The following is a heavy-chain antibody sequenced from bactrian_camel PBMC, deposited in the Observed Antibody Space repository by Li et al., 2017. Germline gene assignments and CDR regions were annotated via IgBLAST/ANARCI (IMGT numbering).Heavy chain of an antibody. V-gene: IGHV3S1*01. CDR1: GAAYSSNC. Sequence: HVQLVESGGGSVQAGGSPNLSCVSSGAAYSSNCMAWFRQAAGKSREMVAYIVSGSGWAWYADSVTGRFTISQDDAKKAVYLQMNNLTPDDTAIYDCAADWGYSRSHPGRFGGGGGGCDYNYRGQGTQVAVS. J-gene: IGHJ4*01. D-gene: IGHD7*01. CDR2: IVSGSGWA. CDR3: AADWGYSRSHPGRFGGGGGGCDYNY.